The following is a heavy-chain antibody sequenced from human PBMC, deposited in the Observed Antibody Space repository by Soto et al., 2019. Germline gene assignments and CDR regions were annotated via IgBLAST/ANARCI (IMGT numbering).Heavy chain of an antibody. CDR2: ISSSGSTI. Sequence: PVGSLRLSCAASGFTFSDYYMSWIRQAPGKGLEWVSYISSSGSTIYYADSVKGRFTISRDNAKNSLYLQMNSLRAEDTAVYYCATVSYYYGSGRSRYYYYGMDVWGQGTTVTVSS. CDR3: ATVSYYYGSGRSRYYYYGMDV. CDR1: GFTFSDYY. D-gene: IGHD3-10*01. J-gene: IGHJ6*02. V-gene: IGHV3-11*01.